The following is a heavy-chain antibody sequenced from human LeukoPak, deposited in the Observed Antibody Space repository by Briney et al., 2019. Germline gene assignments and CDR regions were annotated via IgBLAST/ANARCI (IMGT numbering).Heavy chain of an antibody. J-gene: IGHJ4*02. CDR3: ARDRSGSGSYSWDC. CDR2: IIPIFGTA. Sequence: ASVKVSCKASGGTFSSYAISWVRQAPGQGLEWMGGIIPIFGTANYAQKFQGRVTMTRDTSISTAYMELSRLRSDDTAVYYCARDRSGSGSYSWDCWGQGTLVTVSS. CDR1: GGTFSSYA. D-gene: IGHD3-10*01. V-gene: IGHV1-69*05.